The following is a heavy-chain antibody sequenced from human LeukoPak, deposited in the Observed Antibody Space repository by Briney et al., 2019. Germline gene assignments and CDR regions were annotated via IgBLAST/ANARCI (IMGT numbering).Heavy chain of an antibody. D-gene: IGHD1-1*01. J-gene: IGHJ4*02. Sequence: ASVKASCKASGYTFTGYYIHWVRQAPGQGLEWMGWINPNSGGTNYAQKFQVWVTMTRDTSISSAYMELSRLRSDDTAAYYCARGTGTKGRLIYYFDYWGQGTLVTVSS. V-gene: IGHV1-2*04. CDR3: ARGTGTKGRLIYYFDY. CDR2: INPNSGGT. CDR1: GYTFTGYY.